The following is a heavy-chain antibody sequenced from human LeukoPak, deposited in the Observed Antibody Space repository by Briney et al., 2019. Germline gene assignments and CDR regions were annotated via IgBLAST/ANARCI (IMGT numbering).Heavy chain of an antibody. CDR1: GGSISSYY. Sequence: SETLSLTCTVSGGSISSYYWRWIRQPAGKGLEWIGRIYTSGSTNYNPSLKSRVTMSVDTSKNQFSLKLSSVTAADTAVYYCARDHSYYDFWSGYSDYWGQGTLVTVSS. J-gene: IGHJ4*02. CDR2: IYTSGST. V-gene: IGHV4-4*07. D-gene: IGHD3-3*01. CDR3: ARDHSYYDFWSGYSDY.